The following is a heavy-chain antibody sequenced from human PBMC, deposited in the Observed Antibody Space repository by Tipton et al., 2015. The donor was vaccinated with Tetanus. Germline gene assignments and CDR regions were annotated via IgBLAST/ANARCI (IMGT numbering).Heavy chain of an antibody. D-gene: IGHD3-16*01. V-gene: IGHV3-23*01. J-gene: IGHJ6*02. CDR1: GFTFSSYA. CDR3: AKEGPGPLGYYYGMDV. CDR2: ISGSGGST. Sequence: SLRLSCAASGFTFSSYAMSWVRQAPGKGLEWVSAISGSGGSTYYADSVKGRFTISRDNSKNTLYLQMNSLRAEDTAVYYCAKEGPGPLGYYYGMDVWGQGTTVTVSS.